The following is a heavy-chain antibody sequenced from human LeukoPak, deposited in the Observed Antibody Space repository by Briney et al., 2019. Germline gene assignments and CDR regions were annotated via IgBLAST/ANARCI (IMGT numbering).Heavy chain of an antibody. V-gene: IGHV4-59*01. CDR3: ARGEWELLNFQH. CDR2: IYYSGST. CDR1: GGSISSYY. J-gene: IGHJ1*01. D-gene: IGHD1-26*01. Sequence: SETLSLTCTVSGGSISSYYWSWIRQPAGKGLEWIGYIYYSGSTNYNPSLKSRVTISVDTSKNQFSLKLSSVTAADTAVYYCARGEWELLNFQHWGQGTLVTVSS.